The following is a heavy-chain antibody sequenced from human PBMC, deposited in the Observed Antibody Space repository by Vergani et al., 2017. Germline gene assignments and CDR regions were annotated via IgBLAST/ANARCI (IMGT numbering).Heavy chain of an antibody. V-gene: IGHV3-23*01. CDR2: LTGCGGST. J-gene: IGHJ4*02. Sequence: EVQLLESGGSLKQPGGSVRLSCAASGFTFSTYAMHWVRQAPGKGLEWVSALTGCGGSTYYADSFKGRFIISRDNSRDTLYLQMNSLRPEDTATYYCVKDAGSYGEFFDSWGKGTMVTVSS. CDR3: VKDAGSYGEFFDS. D-gene: IGHD1-26*01. CDR1: GFTFSTYA.